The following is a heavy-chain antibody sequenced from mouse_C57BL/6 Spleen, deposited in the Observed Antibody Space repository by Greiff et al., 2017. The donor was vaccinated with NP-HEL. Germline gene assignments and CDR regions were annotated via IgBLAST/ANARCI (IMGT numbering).Heavy chain of an antibody. Sequence: DVQLQESGPGLVKPSQSLSLTCTVTGYSITSGYGWNWIRQFPGNKLEWMGYISYSGSTNYNPSLKSRISITRETSKNQFFLQLNSVNTEDTATYDCARTARIKYWGQGTTLTVSS. CDR2: ISYSGST. CDR3: ARTARIKY. V-gene: IGHV3-2*02. CDR1: GYSITSGYG. D-gene: IGHD1-2*01. J-gene: IGHJ2*01.